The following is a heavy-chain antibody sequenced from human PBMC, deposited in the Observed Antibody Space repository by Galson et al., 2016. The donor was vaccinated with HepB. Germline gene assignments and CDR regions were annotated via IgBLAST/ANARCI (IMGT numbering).Heavy chain of an antibody. J-gene: IGHJ3*02. D-gene: IGHD2-21*02. CDR3: ARRFETASDDAFDI. V-gene: IGHV2-5*02. CDR2: VYWDDDK. Sequence: PALVKPTQTLTLTCTFSGFLLSTSGVGVGWIRQPPGKALEWLALVYWDDDKRYSPSLKKRLTITKDTSKNQVVLSMTTVDPLDTGTYYCARRFETASDDAFDIWGQGTMVTVSS. CDR1: GFLLSTSGVG.